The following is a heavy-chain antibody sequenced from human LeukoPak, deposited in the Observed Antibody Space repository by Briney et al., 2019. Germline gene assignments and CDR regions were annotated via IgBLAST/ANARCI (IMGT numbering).Heavy chain of an antibody. V-gene: IGHV1-2*02. J-gene: IGHJ4*02. CDR1: GYTFSAFY. CDR2: INPNSGGT. CDR3: ARDREILTGYFDY. D-gene: IGHD3-9*01. Sequence: ASVKVSCKTSGYTFSAFYMHWVRQAPGQGLEWMGWINPNSGGTNYAQKFQGRVTMTRDTSISTAYMELSRLRSDDTAVYYCARDREILTGYFDYWGQGTLVTVSS.